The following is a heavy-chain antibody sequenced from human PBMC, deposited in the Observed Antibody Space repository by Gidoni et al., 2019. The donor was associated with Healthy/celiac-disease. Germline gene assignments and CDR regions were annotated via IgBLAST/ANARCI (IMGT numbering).Heavy chain of an antibody. J-gene: IGHJ4*02. CDR1: GGSISSYY. CDR3: ARVHSGYDYGSAFVDY. CDR2: IYYSGST. Sequence: QVQLQESGPGLVKPSETLSLTCTVSGGSISSYYWSWIRQPPGKGLEWIGYIYYSGSTNYNPSLKSRVTISVDTSKNQFSLKLSSVTAADTAVYYCARVHSGYDYGSAFVDYWGQGTLVTVSS. D-gene: IGHD5-12*01. V-gene: IGHV4-59*01.